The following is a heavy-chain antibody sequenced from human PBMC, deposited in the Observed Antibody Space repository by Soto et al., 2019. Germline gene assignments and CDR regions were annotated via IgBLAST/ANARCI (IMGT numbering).Heavy chain of an antibody. D-gene: IGHD6-13*01. J-gene: IGHJ6*02. CDR2: IYPGDSDT. V-gene: IGHV5-51*01. CDR1: GYKPSTWHNFTSYW. Sequence: LGESLKTSCKGSGYKPSTWHNFTSYWIAWVRQMPGEGLEWMGIIYPGDSDTRYSPSFQGQVTISADKSISTAYLQWSSLKASDTAMYYCARPGLPIAAAGGDYYYYGMDVWGQGTTVTVSS. CDR3: ARPGLPIAAAGGDYYYYGMDV.